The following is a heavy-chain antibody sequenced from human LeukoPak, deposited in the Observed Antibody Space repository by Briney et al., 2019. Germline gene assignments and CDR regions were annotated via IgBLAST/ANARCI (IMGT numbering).Heavy chain of an antibody. Sequence: SVKVSCKASGGTFSSYAISWVRQAPGQGLEWMGRIIPIFGTANYAQKFQGRVTITTDESTSTAYMELSSLRPEDTAVYYCARDPSPRGEYFQHWGQGTLVTVSS. V-gene: IGHV1-69*05. CDR3: ARDPSPRGEYFQH. CDR2: IIPIFGTA. J-gene: IGHJ1*01. CDR1: GGTFSSYA.